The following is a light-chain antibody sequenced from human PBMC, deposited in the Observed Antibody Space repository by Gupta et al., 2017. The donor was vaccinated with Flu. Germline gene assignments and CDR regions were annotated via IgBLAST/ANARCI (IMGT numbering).Light chain of an antibody. J-gene: IGKJ2*03. V-gene: IGKV1-5*03. CDR1: QSISSW. CDR3: QQYNSYS. Sequence: DIQMPQSPSTLSASVGDRVTITCRASQSISSWLAWYQQKPGKAPKLLIYKASSLESGVPSRFSGSGSGTEFTLTISSLQPDDFATYCCQQYNSYSFGQGTKLEIK. CDR2: KAS.